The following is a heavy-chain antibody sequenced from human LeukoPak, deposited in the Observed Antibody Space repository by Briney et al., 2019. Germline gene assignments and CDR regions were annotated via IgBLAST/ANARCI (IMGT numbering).Heavy chain of an antibody. V-gene: IGHV4-34*01. Sequence: SETLSLTCAVYGGSFSGYYWSWIRQPPGKGLEWIGEINHSGSTNYNPSLKSRVTISVDTSKNQFSLKLSSVTAADTAVYYCARRRITMVRGGVITDYYYMDVWGKGTTVTISS. J-gene: IGHJ6*03. CDR1: GGSFSGYY. CDR3: ARRRITMVRGGVITDYYYMDV. CDR2: INHSGST. D-gene: IGHD3-10*01.